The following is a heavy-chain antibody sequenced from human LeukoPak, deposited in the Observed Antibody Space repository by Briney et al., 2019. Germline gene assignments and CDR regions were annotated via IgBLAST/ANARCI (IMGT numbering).Heavy chain of an antibody. CDR3: AGDYFDSSSWYQYYYMDV. Sequence: GGSLRLSCAASGFTFSDYYMSWIRQAPGKGLEWVSYISSSGSTIYYADSVKGRFTISRDNAKNSLYLQMNSLRAEDTAVYYCAGDYFDSSSWYQYYYMDVWGKGTTVTVSS. CDR1: GFTFSDYY. CDR2: ISSSGSTI. V-gene: IGHV3-11*01. J-gene: IGHJ6*03. D-gene: IGHD6-13*01.